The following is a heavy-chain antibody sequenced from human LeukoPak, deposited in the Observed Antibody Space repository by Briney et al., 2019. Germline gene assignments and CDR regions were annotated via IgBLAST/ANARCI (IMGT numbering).Heavy chain of an antibody. CDR1: GYSFTSYW. J-gene: IGHJ6*03. Sequence: GESLKISCKGSGYSFTSYWIGWVRQMPGKGLEWMGIIYPGDSDTRYSPSFQGQVTISADKSISTAYLQWSSLKASETAMYYCARRAVVVPAAGNYYYYMDVWGKGTTVTVSS. D-gene: IGHD2-2*01. CDR3: ARRAVVVPAAGNYYYYMDV. CDR2: IYPGDSDT. V-gene: IGHV5-51*01.